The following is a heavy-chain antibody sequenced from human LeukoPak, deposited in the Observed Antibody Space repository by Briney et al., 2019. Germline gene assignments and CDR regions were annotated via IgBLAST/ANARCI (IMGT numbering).Heavy chain of an antibody. D-gene: IGHD6-13*01. Sequence: ASVKVSCKASGYTFTGYHMHWVRQAPGQGLEWMGWINPNSGGTNYAQKFQGRVTMTRDTSISTAYMELSRLRSDDTAVYYCARQAAAAGMDWFDPWGQGTLVTVSS. J-gene: IGHJ5*02. CDR1: GYTFTGYH. V-gene: IGHV1-2*02. CDR2: INPNSGGT. CDR3: ARQAAAAGMDWFDP.